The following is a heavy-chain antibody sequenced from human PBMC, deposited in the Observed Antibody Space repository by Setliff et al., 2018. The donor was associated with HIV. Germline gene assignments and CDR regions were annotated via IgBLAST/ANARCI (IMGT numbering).Heavy chain of an antibody. CDR3: AREYSSSSANWYFDL. J-gene: IGHJ2*01. D-gene: IGHD6-6*01. CDR2: INHSGST. CDR1: GGSFSGYY. Sequence: SETLSLTCAVYGGSFSGYYWSWIRQPPGKGLEWIGEINHSGSTNYTPSLKSRVTISVDTSKNQFSLKLSSVTAADTAVYYCAREYSSSSANWYFDLWGRGTLVTVSS. V-gene: IGHV4-34*01.